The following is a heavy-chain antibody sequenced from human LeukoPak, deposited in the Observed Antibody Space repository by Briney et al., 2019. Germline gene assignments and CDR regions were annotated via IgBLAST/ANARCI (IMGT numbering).Heavy chain of an antibody. J-gene: IGHJ4*02. CDR1: GDSMSNYY. CDR3: ARGGVLHTYFDY. V-gene: IGHV4-4*07. Sequence: SETLSLTCTVSGDSMSNYYWTWMRLPAGKGLEWIGRIYISGNTMYNPSLQSRVTMSLDTSKNHFSLKLRSVTAADTAVYFCARGGVLHTYFDYWGQGTLVSVSS. D-gene: IGHD3-16*01. CDR2: IYISGNT.